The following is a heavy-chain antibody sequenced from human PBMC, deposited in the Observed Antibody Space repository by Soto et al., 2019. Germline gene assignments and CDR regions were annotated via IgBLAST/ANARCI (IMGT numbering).Heavy chain of an antibody. CDR1: GGSFSGYY. V-gene: IGHV4-34*01. Sequence: ETLSLTCAVYGGSFSGYYWSWIRQPPGKGLEWIGEINHSGSTNYNPSLKSRVTISVDTSKNQFSLKLSSVTAADTAVYYCARERAYWYYGSAYRKYFDYWGQGTLVTVSS. D-gene: IGHD3-10*01. CDR3: ARERAYWYYGSAYRKYFDY. J-gene: IGHJ4*02. CDR2: INHSGST.